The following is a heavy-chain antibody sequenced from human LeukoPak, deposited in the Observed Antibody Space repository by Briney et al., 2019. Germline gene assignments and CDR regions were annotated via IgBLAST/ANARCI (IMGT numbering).Heavy chain of an antibody. D-gene: IGHD3-3*01. Sequence: QPGGSLRLSCAASGFNSGNYWMSWVRQAPGKGLEWVSAISGSGGSTYYADSVKGRFTISRDNSKNTLYLQMNSLRAEDTAVYYCAKVRLRFLEWLFDYWGQGTLVTVSS. J-gene: IGHJ4*02. CDR1: GFNSGNYW. CDR2: ISGSGGST. V-gene: IGHV3-23*01. CDR3: AKVRLRFLEWLFDY.